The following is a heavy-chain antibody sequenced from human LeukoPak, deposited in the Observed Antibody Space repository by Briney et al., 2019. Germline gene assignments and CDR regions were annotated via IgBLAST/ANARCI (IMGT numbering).Heavy chain of an antibody. J-gene: IGHJ3*02. CDR2: ISYSGTT. Sequence: SETLSLTFTVSGGSISSSGYYWGWIRQPPGKGLEWIGSISYSGTTFYNPSLKSRVTISADTSKNQFSLKLSSVTAADTAVYYCARDSSADSSGYSSDAFDIWGQGTMVTVSS. CDR1: GGSISSSGYY. V-gene: IGHV4-39*07. CDR3: ARDSSADSSGYSSDAFDI. D-gene: IGHD3-22*01.